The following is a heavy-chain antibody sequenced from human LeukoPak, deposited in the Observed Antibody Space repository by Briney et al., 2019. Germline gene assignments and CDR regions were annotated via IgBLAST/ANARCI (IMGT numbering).Heavy chain of an antibody. CDR1: GFIFSSYA. CDR3: AKGSPQGVVVVATTLYFDY. D-gene: IGHD2-15*01. J-gene: IGHJ4*02. V-gene: IGHV3-23*01. Sequence: GGSLRLSCAASGFIFSSYAMSWVRRAPGKGLEWVSAISGSGGTTYYADSVKGRFTISRDNSKNTLYLQMNSLRAEDTAVYYCAKGSPQGVVVVATTLYFDYWGQGTLVTVSS. CDR2: ISGSGGTT.